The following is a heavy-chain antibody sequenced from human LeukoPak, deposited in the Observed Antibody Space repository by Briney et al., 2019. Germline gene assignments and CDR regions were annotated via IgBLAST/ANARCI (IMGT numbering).Heavy chain of an antibody. J-gene: IGHJ4*02. V-gene: IGHV1-2*06. CDR2: VNPKGGGT. CDR1: GYTFTGYY. CDR3: ARERLHAVGDY. D-gene: IGHD1-26*01. Sequence: GASVKVSCKASGYTFTGYYIHWVRQAPGQGLEWMGRVNPKGGGTSYAQKFQGRVTMTRDTSISTAYMELSRLRSDDTAVYYCARERLHAVGDYWGQGTLVTVSS.